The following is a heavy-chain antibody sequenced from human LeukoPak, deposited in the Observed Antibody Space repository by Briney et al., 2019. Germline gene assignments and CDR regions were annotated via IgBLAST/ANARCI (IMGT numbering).Heavy chain of an antibody. Sequence: GESLKISCKGSGYSFTSYWIGWVRQMPGKGLEWMGIIYPGDSETRYSPSFQGQVTISADKSISTAYLQWSSLKASDTAMYYCARRVVVVPAASDWFDPWGQGTLVTVSS. V-gene: IGHV5-51*01. CDR3: ARRVVVVPAASDWFDP. D-gene: IGHD2-2*01. J-gene: IGHJ5*02. CDR1: GYSFTSYW. CDR2: IYPGDSET.